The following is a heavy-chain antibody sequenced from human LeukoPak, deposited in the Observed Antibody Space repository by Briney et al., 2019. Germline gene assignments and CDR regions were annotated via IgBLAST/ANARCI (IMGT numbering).Heavy chain of an antibody. J-gene: IGHJ4*02. Sequence: SQTLSLTCTVSGGSLSSGDYYWRWLRQPPGKGLEWIGYIYYSGRTYYNPSLKSRVTISVDTSKNQFSLKLSSVTAADTAVYYCARVDSSGYYYRREFRYWGQGTLVTVSS. CDR3: ARVDSSGYYYRREFRY. CDR1: GGSLSSGDYY. D-gene: IGHD3-22*01. V-gene: IGHV4-30-4*01. CDR2: IYYSGRT.